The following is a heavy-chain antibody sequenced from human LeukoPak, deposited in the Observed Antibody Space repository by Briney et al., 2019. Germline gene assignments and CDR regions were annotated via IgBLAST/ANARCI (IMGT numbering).Heavy chain of an antibody. CDR3: ARLAGDGVVAADYFDY. D-gene: IGHD2-15*01. Sequence: SETLSLTCGVSGGSFSGYYWNWIRQPPGKGLEWIGEINHSGSTNYNPSLKSRVTISVDTSKNQFSLKLSSVTAADTAVYYCARLAGDGVVAADYFDYWGQGTLVTVSS. CDR2: INHSGST. V-gene: IGHV4-34*01. J-gene: IGHJ4*02. CDR1: GGSFSGYY.